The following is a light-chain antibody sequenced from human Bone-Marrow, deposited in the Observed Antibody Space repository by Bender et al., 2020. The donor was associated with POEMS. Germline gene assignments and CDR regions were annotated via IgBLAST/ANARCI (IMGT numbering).Light chain of an antibody. CDR2: SNN. J-gene: IGLJ3*02. CDR3: SSWDDSLNGWV. V-gene: IGLV1-44*01. CDR1: SSNLGNNA. Sequence: SCSGTSSNLGNNAANWYQHVPGTAPKLLIYSNNQRPSGVPDRFSASTSGTSASLAISGLHSDDEADYYCSSWDDSLNGWVFGGGTKLTVL.